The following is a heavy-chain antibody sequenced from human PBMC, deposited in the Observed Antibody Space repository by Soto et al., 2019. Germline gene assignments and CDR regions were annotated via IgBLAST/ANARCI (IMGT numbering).Heavy chain of an antibody. CDR3: ARCMAYYYSGMEV. V-gene: IGHV3-53*01. CDR1: GFTVNSNS. CDR2: IYSGGST. Sequence: PXGSLRLSWAASGFTVNSNSLIWVRQAPGRGLEWVSVIYSGGSTYYADSVKGRFTISRDNSKNTLYLQMNSLRAEDTAVYYCARCMAYYYSGMEVWGQGTTVTVSS. J-gene: IGHJ6*02. D-gene: IGHD2-8*01.